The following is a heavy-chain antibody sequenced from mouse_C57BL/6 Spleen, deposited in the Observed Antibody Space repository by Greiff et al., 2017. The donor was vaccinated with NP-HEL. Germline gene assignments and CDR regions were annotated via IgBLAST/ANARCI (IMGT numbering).Heavy chain of an antibody. J-gene: IGHJ4*01. CDR1: GYTFTDYY. D-gene: IGHD1-1*01. V-gene: IGHV1-26*01. CDR2: INPNNGGT. CDR3: ARWGGSSYGAMDY. Sequence: EVQLQQSGPELVKPGASVKISCKASGYTFTDYYMNWVKQSHGKSLEWIGDINPNNGGTSYNQTFKGKATLTVDKSSSTAYWELRSLTSEDSAVYYGARWGGSSYGAMDYWGQGTSVTVSS.